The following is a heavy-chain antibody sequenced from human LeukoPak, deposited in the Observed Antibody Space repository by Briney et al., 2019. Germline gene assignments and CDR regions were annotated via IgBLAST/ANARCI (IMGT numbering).Heavy chain of an antibody. CDR1: GFTFTSSA. J-gene: IGHJ3*02. Sequence: GASVKVSCKASGFTFTSSAMQWVRQARGQRLEWIGWIVVGSGNTNYVQKFRERVTITRDMSTSTAYMELSSLRSEDTAVYYCAADMIADDAFDIWGQGTMVTVSS. CDR2: IVVGSGNT. D-gene: IGHD3-22*01. V-gene: IGHV1-58*02. CDR3: AADMIADDAFDI.